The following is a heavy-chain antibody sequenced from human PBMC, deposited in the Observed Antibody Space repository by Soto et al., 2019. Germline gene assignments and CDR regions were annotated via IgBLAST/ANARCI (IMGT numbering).Heavy chain of an antibody. J-gene: IGHJ6*03. V-gene: IGHV3-9*01. CDR2: ISWNSGQL. D-gene: IGHD4-17*01. CDR1: GFNFENYA. Sequence: EVQLVESGGGLVQPDRPLRLSCEASGFNFENYAMHWVRQVPGKGLEWVSAISWNSGQLDYVDSVRGRFTISRDNGKNSLYLEMNSLRPDDTALYFCAKDKSTGEYSYYRYMDVWGRGTTVIVSS. CDR3: AKDKSTGEYSYYRYMDV.